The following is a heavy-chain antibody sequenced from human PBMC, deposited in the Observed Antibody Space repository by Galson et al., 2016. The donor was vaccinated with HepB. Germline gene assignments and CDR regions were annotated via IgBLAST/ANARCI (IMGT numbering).Heavy chain of an antibody. V-gene: IGHV1-46*02. CDR1: GFTFNSYY. Sequence: SGFTFNSYYVHWVRQAPGQGLEWMGIIDPRGGSTSYAQKFQGRVTITRDMSTSTAYMALSSLRSEDTTVYYCAADLGIAAAGTESWCQGTLVTVSS. D-gene: IGHD6-13*01. CDR3: AADLGIAAAGTES. CDR2: IDPRGGST. J-gene: IGHJ5*02.